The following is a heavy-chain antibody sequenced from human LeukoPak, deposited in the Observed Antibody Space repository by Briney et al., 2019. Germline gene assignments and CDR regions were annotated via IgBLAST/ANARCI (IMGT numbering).Heavy chain of an antibody. CDR2: IYYSGST. Sequence: PSETLSLTCTVSGGSISSYYWSWIRQPSGKGLEWIGYIYYSGSTNYNPSLKSRVTISVDTSKNQFSLKLSSVTAADTAVYYCARGPYYYDSSGYYWFDPWGQGTLVTVSS. V-gene: IGHV4-59*01. CDR1: GGSISSYY. CDR3: ARGPYYYDSSGYYWFDP. J-gene: IGHJ5*02. D-gene: IGHD3-22*01.